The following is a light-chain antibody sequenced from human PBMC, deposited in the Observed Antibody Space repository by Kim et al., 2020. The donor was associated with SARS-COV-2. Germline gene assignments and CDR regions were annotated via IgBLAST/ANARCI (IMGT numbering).Light chain of an antibody. Sequence: SPGERATLSFRASQSVSGTYLAWYQQKPGQAHRLLIYDASSRATGIPDRFSGSGSGTDFTLTISRLEPEDFAVYYCQQYGSSPPYSFGQGTKLEIK. CDR2: DAS. J-gene: IGKJ2*03. V-gene: IGKV3-20*01. CDR1: QSVSGTY. CDR3: QQYGSSPPYS.